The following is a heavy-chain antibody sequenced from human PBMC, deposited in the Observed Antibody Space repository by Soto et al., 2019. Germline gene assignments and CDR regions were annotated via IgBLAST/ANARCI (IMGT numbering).Heavy chain of an antibody. D-gene: IGHD6-19*01. CDR3: AKGYSTGWHSSLNS. Sequence: EVQLVESGRGLVQPGGSLRLSCAASGFTFSNYGVSWVRQAPGKGLECVSAITNNSDYTYYADSVKGRFTVSRDNSKNTLFLEMNSLRAEDTAVYYCAKGYSTGWHSSLNSWGQGTLVTVSS. J-gene: IGHJ4*02. CDR2: ITNNSDYT. CDR1: GFTFSNYG. V-gene: IGHV3-23*04.